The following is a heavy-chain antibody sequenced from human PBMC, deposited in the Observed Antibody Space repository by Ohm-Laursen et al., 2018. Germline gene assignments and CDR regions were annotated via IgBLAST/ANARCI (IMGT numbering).Heavy chain of an antibody. D-gene: IGHD2-15*01. V-gene: IGHV4-59*08. J-gene: IGHJ4*02. CDR2: IYYSGST. Sequence: TLSLTCTVSGGSISSYYWSWIRQPPGKGLEWIGYIYYSGSTNYNPSLKSRVTISVDTSKDQFSLKLSSVTAADTAVYYCARLPRGGDFDYWGQGTLVTVSS. CDR3: ARLPRGGDFDY. CDR1: GGSISSYY.